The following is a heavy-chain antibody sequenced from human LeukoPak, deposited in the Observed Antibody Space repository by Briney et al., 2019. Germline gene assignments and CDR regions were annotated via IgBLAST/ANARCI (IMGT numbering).Heavy chain of an antibody. CDR2: ISSSGSTI. Sequence: GGSLRLSCAASGFTFSDYYMSWIRQAPGKGLEWVSYISSSGSTIYYADSVKGRFTISRDNAKNSLYLQMNSLRAEDTAVYYCYGSGSYTNWFDPWGQGTLVTVSS. J-gene: IGHJ5*02. CDR3: YGSGSYTNWFDP. V-gene: IGHV3-11*01. CDR1: GFTFSDYY. D-gene: IGHD3-10*01.